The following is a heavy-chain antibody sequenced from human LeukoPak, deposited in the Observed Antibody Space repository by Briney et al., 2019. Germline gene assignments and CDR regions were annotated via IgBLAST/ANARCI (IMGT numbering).Heavy chain of an antibody. CDR2: IKSKTDGGTT. D-gene: IGHD3-22*01. CDR1: GFTFSSYG. CDR3: TTRFEGYYDSSGYLYY. V-gene: IGHV3-15*01. J-gene: IGHJ4*02. Sequence: GGSLRLSCAASGFTFSSYGMHWVRQAPGKGLEWVGRIKSKTDGGTTDYAAPVKGRFTISRDDSKNTLYLQMNSLKTEDTAVYYCTTRFEGYYDSSGYLYYWGQGTLVTVSS.